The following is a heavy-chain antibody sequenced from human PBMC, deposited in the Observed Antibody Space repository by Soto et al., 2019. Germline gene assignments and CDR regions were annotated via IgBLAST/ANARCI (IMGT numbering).Heavy chain of an antibody. Sequence: SEPLSLRCNVSGVTIRGHYWNWSRQPQGTPLEWIGSIYYTGGTNYNPSLKSRVTISVDTSKNHFSLKFNSLTAADTAVYYCASGTLSTIAAPDSWGQGTLVTVS. J-gene: IGHJ4*02. D-gene: IGHD6-13*01. CDR2: IYYTGGT. CDR1: GVTIRGHY. CDR3: ASGTLSTIAAPDS. V-gene: IGHV4-59*11.